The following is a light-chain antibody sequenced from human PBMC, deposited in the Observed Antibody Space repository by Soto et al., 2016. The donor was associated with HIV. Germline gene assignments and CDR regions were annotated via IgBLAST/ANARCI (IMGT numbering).Light chain of an antibody. CDR3: QAWDNGTVV. V-gene: IGLV3-1*01. CDR1: NLGNKY. CDR2: QDD. Sequence: SYELTQPPSVAVSPGQTASITCSGDNLGNKYTCWYRQKPGQSPVLVVYQDDKRPSEIPARFSGSNSGNTATLTITATQTMDGADYYCQAWDNGTVVFGGGTKLTVL. J-gene: IGLJ3*02.